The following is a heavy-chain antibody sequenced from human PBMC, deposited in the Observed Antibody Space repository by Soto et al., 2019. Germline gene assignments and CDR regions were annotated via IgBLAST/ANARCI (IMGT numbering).Heavy chain of an antibody. CDR3: ARDPTDSKYYYYYGMDV. CDR1: GFTFSSYG. J-gene: IGHJ6*02. Sequence: PVGSLRLSCAASGFTFSSYGMNWVRQAPGKGLEWVSSISSSSSYKNYAESVKGRFTISRDNAKNSLYLQMNSLRAEDTAVYYCARDPTDSKYYYYYGMDVWGQGTTVTVSS. V-gene: IGHV3-21*01. CDR2: ISSSSSYK. D-gene: IGHD6-13*01.